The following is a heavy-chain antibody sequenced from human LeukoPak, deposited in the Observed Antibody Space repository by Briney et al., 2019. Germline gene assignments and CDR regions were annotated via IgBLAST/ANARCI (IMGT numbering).Heavy chain of an antibody. D-gene: IGHD4-17*01. V-gene: IGHV3-33*06. Sequence: LAGGSLRLSCAASGFTFSKFGMHWVRQTPGKGLEWVALVWNDGSKNYYADSVKGRFTISRDNSKDTLYLLLNSLRAEDTAVYYCAKDWSLDYGCLDYWGQGTLVTVSS. J-gene: IGHJ4*02. CDR1: GFTFSKFG. CDR2: VWNDGSKN. CDR3: AKDWSLDYGCLDY.